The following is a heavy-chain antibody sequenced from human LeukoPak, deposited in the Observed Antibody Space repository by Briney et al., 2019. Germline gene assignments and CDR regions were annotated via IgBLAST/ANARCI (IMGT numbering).Heavy chain of an antibody. CDR2: IYYSGST. V-gene: IGHV4-59*01. CDR3: ARDTPCSGGSCYLVPWFDP. Sequence: TSETLSLTCSVSGGSISSYYWSWIRQPPGKGLEWIGYIYYSGSTNYNPSLESRVIMSVDTSKNQFSLKLSSVTAADTAVYYCARDTPCSGGSCYLVPWFDPWGQGTLVTVSS. J-gene: IGHJ5*02. CDR1: GGSISSYY. D-gene: IGHD2-15*01.